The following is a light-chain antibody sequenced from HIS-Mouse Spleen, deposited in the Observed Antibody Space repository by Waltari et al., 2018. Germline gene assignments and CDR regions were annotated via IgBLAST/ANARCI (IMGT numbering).Light chain of an antibody. V-gene: IGKV3-11*01. J-gene: IGKJ1*01. CDR3: QQRSNWPRT. Sequence: EIVLTQSPATLSLSPGERATLPCRASQSVGSYLAWYQQKPGQAPRPLIYDASNRATGIPARFSGSGSGTDFTLTISSLGPEDFAVYYCQQRSNWPRTFGQGTKVEIK. CDR1: QSVGSY. CDR2: DAS.